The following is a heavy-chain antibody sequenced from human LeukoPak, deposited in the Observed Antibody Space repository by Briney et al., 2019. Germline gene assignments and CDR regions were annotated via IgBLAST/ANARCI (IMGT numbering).Heavy chain of an antibody. CDR1: GGTFSSYA. V-gene: IGHV1-69*06. Sequence: ASVRVSCKASGGTFSSYAISWVRQAPGQGLEWMGRIIPIFGTANYAQKFQGRVTITADKSTSTAYMELSSLRSEDTAVYYCAGSSSLRAGMYYFDYWGQGTLVTVSS. CDR3: AGSSSLRAGMYYFDY. CDR2: IIPIFGTA. D-gene: IGHD6-13*01. J-gene: IGHJ4*02.